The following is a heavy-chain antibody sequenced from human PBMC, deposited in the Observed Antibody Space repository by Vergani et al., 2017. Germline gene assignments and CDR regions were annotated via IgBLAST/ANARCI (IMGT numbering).Heavy chain of an antibody. CDR2: INPNSGGT. CDR3: ATDTGYSYGLYYFDY. D-gene: IGHD5-18*01. V-gene: IGHV1-2*02. J-gene: IGHJ4*02. Sequence: QVQLVQSGAEVKKPGASVKVSCKASGYTFTGYYMHWVRQAPGQGLEWMGWINPNSGGTNYAQKFQGRVTMTRDTSISTAYMELSRLRSDDTAVYYCATDTGYSYGLYYFDYWGQGTLVTVSS. CDR1: GYTFTGYY.